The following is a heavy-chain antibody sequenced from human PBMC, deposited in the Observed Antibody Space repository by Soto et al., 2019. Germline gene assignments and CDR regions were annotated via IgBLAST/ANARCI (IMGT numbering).Heavy chain of an antibody. V-gene: IGHV4-39*01. J-gene: IGHJ4*02. D-gene: IGHD2-21*02. CDR1: GESISSSSYY. Sequence: SESLSLTCIVSGESISSSSYYWGWIRHPPGKGLEWIGSIYYSGRTYYNPSFKSRVTISIDTSKNQFSLKLSSVTATDTAVYYCARQRTTVVTQAYFDHWGQGALVTVSS. CDR3: ARQRTTVVTQAYFDH. CDR2: IYYSGRT.